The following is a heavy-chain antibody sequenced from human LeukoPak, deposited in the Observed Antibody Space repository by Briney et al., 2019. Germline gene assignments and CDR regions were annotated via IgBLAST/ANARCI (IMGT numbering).Heavy chain of an antibody. Sequence: PGGSLRLSCAASGLSVRNKYMSWVRQAPGKGLEWVSVIYSGGSTYYADSVKGRFTISRDNSKNTLYLQMSSLRAEDTAVYYCARSSGEQPPFDPWGQGTLVTVSS. V-gene: IGHV3-66*01. J-gene: IGHJ5*02. CDR1: GLSVRNKY. CDR3: ARSSGEQPPFDP. D-gene: IGHD1-26*01. CDR2: IYSGGST.